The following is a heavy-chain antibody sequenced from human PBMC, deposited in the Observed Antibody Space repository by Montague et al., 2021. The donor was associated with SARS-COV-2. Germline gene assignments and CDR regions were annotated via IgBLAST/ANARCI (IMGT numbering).Heavy chain of an antibody. J-gene: IGHJ4*02. Sequence: SLRLSFSASGFIFSIYEMNWVRQAPGKGLEWISYITNSGTTYYADSVKGRFTVSRDNAKNSLYLQMNSVRAEDTAIYYCARDALGDGYNLDFWGQGTPVTVSS. CDR3: ARDALGDGYNLDF. CDR2: ITNSGTT. D-gene: IGHD5-24*01. CDR1: GFIFSIYE. V-gene: IGHV3-48*03.